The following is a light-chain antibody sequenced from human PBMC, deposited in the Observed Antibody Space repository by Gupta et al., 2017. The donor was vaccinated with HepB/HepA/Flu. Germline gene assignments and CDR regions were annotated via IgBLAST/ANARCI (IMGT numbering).Light chain of an antibody. CDR1: SNTVGNQG. V-gene: IGLV10-54*04. Sequence: QSALTQPPSVSTVLRQTATPTCTGNSNTVGNQGAAWLQQHQGHPPKLLSYNNINRPSGIAERFSASRSGNTASLTXTGXRPEDEXDYYCSAGDSRLSAQVFGGGTKLTXL. CDR3: SAGDSRLSAQV. CDR2: NNI. J-gene: IGLJ2*01.